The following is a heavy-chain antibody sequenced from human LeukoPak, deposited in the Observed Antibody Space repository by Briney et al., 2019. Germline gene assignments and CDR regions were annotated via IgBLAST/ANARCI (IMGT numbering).Heavy chain of an antibody. CDR3: AKSTAPYCSGGTCLEAFDY. V-gene: IGHV3-9*01. CDR2: ISWDSGSI. Sequence: WLRLSCAASGFPFDDYARRCGRQAPGKGLGGVSGISWDSGSIGYADSVEGRFTISSDNAKNSLYLQMNSLRAEDPALYYCAKSTAPYCSGGTCLEAFDYWGQGTLVTVSS. CDR1: GFPFDDYA. D-gene: IGHD2-15*01. J-gene: IGHJ4*02.